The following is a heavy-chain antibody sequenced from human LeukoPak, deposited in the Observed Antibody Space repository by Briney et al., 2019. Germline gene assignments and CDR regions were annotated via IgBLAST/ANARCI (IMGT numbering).Heavy chain of an antibody. CDR3: ARAYGSGSYRWFDP. CDR1: GGSFSGYY. Sequence: SETLSLTCAVYGGSFSGYYWSWIRQPPGKGLEWIGEINHSGSTNYNPSLKSRVTISVDTSKNQFSLKLSSVTAADTAVYYCARAYGSGSYRWFDPWGQGSLVSVSS. CDR2: INHSGST. D-gene: IGHD3-10*01. V-gene: IGHV4-34*01. J-gene: IGHJ5*02.